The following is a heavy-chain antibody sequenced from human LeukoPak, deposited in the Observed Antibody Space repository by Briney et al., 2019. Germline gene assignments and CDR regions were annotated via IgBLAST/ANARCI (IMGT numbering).Heavy chain of an antibody. J-gene: IGHJ6*02. D-gene: IGHD3-10*01. Sequence: ASVKVSCKASGYTFTSYGISWVRQAPGQGLEWMGWISAYNGNTNYAQKLQGRVTMTTDTSTSTAYMELRSLRFDDTAVYYCARLPARYGSGSRYYYGMDVWGQGTTVTASS. CDR1: GYTFTSYG. V-gene: IGHV1-18*01. CDR3: ARLPARYGSGSRYYYGMDV. CDR2: ISAYNGNT.